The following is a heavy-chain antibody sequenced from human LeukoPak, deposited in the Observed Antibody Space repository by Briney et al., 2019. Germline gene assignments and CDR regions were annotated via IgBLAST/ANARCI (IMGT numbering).Heavy chain of an antibody. D-gene: IGHD2-15*01. CDR3: ARSFLGYCSGGSCYSIYYYYYGMDV. CDR2: INPSGDST. CDR1: GYTFTSNH. V-gene: IGHV1-46*01. J-gene: IGHJ6*02. Sequence: GASVKVSCKASGYTFTSNHIHCVRQAPGQGLEWMGVINPSGDSTSYAQKFQGRVTITADESTSTAYMELSSLRSEDTAVYYCARSFLGYCSGGSCYSIYYYYYGMDVWGQGTTVTVSS.